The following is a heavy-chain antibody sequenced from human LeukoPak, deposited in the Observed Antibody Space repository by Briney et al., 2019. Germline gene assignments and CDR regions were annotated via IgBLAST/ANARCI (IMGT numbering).Heavy chain of an antibody. CDR3: ARPLDTGYYYSMDV. J-gene: IGHJ6*02. D-gene: IGHD5-18*01. CDR1: GYTFTSYD. CDR2: MNPNSGNT. Sequence: GASVKVSCKASGYTFTSYDINWVRQATGHGLEWMGWMNPNSGNTGYAQKFQGRVTMTRNTSISTAYMELSSLRSEDTAVYYCARPLDTGYYYSMDVWGQGTTVTVSS. V-gene: IGHV1-8*01.